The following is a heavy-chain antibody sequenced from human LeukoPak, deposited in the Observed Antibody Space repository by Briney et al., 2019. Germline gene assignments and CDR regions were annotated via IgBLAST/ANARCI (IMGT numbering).Heavy chain of an antibody. Sequence: GGSLRLSCAASGFTFSSYEMNWVRQAPGKGLEWVAVISYDGSNKYYADSVKGRFTISRDNSKNTLYLQMNSLRAEDTAVYYCAKDGVRTGWNEVLSPDYWGQGTLVTVSS. D-gene: IGHD1-1*01. V-gene: IGHV3-30*18. CDR1: GFTFSSYE. J-gene: IGHJ4*02. CDR3: AKDGVRTGWNEVLSPDY. CDR2: ISYDGSNK.